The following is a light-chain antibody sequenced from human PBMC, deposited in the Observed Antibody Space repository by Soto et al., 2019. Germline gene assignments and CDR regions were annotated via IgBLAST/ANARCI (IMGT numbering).Light chain of an antibody. J-gene: IGLJ3*02. CDR2: SNN. CDR3: AAWDDSLSGPV. V-gene: IGLV1-47*02. Sequence: QSVLTQPPSASGTPGQRVTISCSGSSSNIGSNYVYWYQQLPGTAPKLLISSNNQRPSGVPDRFSGSKSGTSAFLAISGLRSEDEADYYCAAWDDSLSGPVFGGGTKLTVL. CDR1: SSNIGSNY.